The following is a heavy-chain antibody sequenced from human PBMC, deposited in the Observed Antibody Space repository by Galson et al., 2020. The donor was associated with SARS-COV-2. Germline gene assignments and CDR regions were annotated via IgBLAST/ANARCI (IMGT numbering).Heavy chain of an antibody. CDR3: ARVSGAWYYYDSSGYADY. V-gene: IGHV3-30*03. Sequence: TGGSLRLSCAASGFTFSSYGMHWVRQAPGKGLEWVAVISYDGSNKYYADSVKGRFTISRDNAKNSLYLQMNSLRAEDTAVYYCARVSGAWYYYDSSGYADYWGQGTLVTVSS. D-gene: IGHD3-22*01. CDR1: GFTFSSYG. CDR2: ISYDGSNK. J-gene: IGHJ4*02.